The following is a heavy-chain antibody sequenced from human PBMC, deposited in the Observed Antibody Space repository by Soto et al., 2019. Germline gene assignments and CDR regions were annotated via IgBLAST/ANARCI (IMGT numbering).Heavy chain of an antibody. CDR2: IYHSGST. J-gene: IGHJ5*02. Sequence: ASETLSLTCAVSGGSISSSNWWSWVRQPPGKGLEWIGEIYHSGSTNYNPPRKSRVTIPLDKSKNQCCLKLRSVSAAATAVYHGARHYMVRRVMSWFDPWGQGTLVT. D-gene: IGHD3-10*01. V-gene: IGHV4-4*02. CDR1: GGSISSSNW. CDR3: ARHYMVRRVMSWFDP.